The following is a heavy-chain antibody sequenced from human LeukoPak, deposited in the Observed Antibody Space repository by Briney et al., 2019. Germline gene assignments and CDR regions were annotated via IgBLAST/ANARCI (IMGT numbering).Heavy chain of an antibody. CDR2: ISAYNGNT. D-gene: IGHD3-22*01. Sequence: ASVKVSCKASGYTFTSYGISWVRQAPGQGLEWMGWISAYNGNTNYAQKLQGRVTMTTDTSTSTAYMELRRLRSDDTAVYYCARSGDYYDSSGYYSDWGQGTLVTVSS. CDR3: ARSGDYYDSSGYYSD. J-gene: IGHJ4*02. V-gene: IGHV1-18*01. CDR1: GYTFTSYG.